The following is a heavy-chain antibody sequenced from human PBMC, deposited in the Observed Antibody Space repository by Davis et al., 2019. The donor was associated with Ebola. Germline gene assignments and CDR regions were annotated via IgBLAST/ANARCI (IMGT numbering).Heavy chain of an antibody. Sequence: PGGSLRLSCAASGFTFSSYGMHWVRQAPGKGLEWVAVISYDGSNKYYADSVKGRFTISRDNSKNTLYLQRNSLRAEDTAVYYCARAPEVRGVTSYYFDYWGQGTLVTVSS. CDR1: GFTFSSYG. CDR2: ISYDGSNK. J-gene: IGHJ4*02. CDR3: ARAPEVRGVTSYYFDY. V-gene: IGHV3-30*03. D-gene: IGHD3-10*01.